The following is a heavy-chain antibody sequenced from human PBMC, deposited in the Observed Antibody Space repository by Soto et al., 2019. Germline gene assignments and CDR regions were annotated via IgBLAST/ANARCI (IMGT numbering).Heavy chain of an antibody. J-gene: IGHJ4*02. D-gene: IGHD1-1*01. CDR3: AKGGSTSGRRNGDYFDY. Sequence: GWSLRLACASSGFTFSNYAMSWVRQPPGKGLEWVSVIGASGGNTFYADSVKGRFTISRDNSKNTLYLQMNSLRAEDSAVYYCAKGGSTSGRRNGDYFDYWSQGTLVTVSS. CDR2: IGASGGNT. V-gene: IGHV3-23*01. CDR1: GFTFSNYA.